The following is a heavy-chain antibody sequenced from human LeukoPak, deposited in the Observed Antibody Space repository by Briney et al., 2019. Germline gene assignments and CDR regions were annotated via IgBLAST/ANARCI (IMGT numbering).Heavy chain of an antibody. CDR2: IWYDGSNK. CDR1: GFTFSSYG. D-gene: IGHD3-10*01. Sequence: GGSLSLSCAASGFTFSSYGMHWVRQAPGKGLEWVAVIWYDGSNKYYADSVKGRFTISRDNSKNTLYLQMNSLRAEDTAVYYCARAEAGGLLWFGELPDYWGQGTLVTVSS. V-gene: IGHV3-33*01. CDR3: ARAEAGGLLWFGELPDY. J-gene: IGHJ4*02.